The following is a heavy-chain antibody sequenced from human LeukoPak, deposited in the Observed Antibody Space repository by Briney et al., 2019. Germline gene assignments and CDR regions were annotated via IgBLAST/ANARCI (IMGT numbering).Heavy chain of an antibody. CDR3: AREVGSTDAFHI. Sequence: SETLSLTCAVYGGSFSGYYWSWIRQPPGKGLEWIGEINHSGSTNYNPSLKGRVTISVDTSKNQFSLKLSSVTAADTAVYYCAREVGSTDAFHIWGQGTMVTVSS. J-gene: IGHJ3*02. V-gene: IGHV4-34*01. CDR1: GGSFSGYY. D-gene: IGHD3-10*01. CDR2: INHSGST.